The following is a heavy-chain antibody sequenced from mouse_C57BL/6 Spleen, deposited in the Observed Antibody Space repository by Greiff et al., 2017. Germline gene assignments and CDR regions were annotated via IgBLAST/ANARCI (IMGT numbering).Heavy chain of an antibody. Sequence: QVQLQQSGAELVKPGASVKISCKASGYAFSSYWMNWVKQRPGQGLEWIGQIYPGDGDTNYNGKFKGKATLTADKSSSTAYMQLSSLTSEDSAVYFCARSRYYGSSSYFDYWGQGTTLTVSS. CDR1: GYAFSSYW. V-gene: IGHV1-80*01. J-gene: IGHJ2*01. D-gene: IGHD1-1*01. CDR2: IYPGDGDT. CDR3: ARSRYYGSSSYFDY.